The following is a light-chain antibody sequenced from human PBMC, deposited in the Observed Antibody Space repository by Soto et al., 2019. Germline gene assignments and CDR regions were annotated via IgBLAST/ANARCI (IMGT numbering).Light chain of an antibody. Sequence: DIQMTQYPSSLSASVGDRVTITCQASQDINNNLNWYQQTSGKAPKLLIYGAYNLETGVPSRFTGSQSGTDFTFTITSLQPEDVATYFCQQCDNLPPTFGGGTKVEI. CDR1: QDINNN. CDR2: GAY. V-gene: IGKV1-33*01. J-gene: IGKJ4*01. CDR3: QQCDNLPPT.